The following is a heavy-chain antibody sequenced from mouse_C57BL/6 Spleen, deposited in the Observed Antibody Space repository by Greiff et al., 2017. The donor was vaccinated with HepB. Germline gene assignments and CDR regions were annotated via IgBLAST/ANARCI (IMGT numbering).Heavy chain of an antibody. CDR2: ISSGSSTI. J-gene: IGHJ2*01. D-gene: IGHD1-1*01. Sequence: EVKVVESGGGLVKPGGSLKLSCAASGFTFSDYGMHWVRQAPEKGLEWVAYISSGSSTIYYADTVKGRFTISRDNAKNTLFLQMTSLRSEDTAMYYCARRTVVDYYFDYWGQGTTLTVSS. CDR1: GFTFSDYG. V-gene: IGHV5-17*01. CDR3: ARRTVVDYYFDY.